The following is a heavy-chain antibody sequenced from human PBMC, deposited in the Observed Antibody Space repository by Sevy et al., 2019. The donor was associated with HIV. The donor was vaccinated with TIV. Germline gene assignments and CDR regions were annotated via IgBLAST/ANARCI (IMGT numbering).Heavy chain of an antibody. D-gene: IGHD3-10*01. CDR1: GFTFTNYA. CDR2: ISDSGDTT. CDR3: ENLPSTVMFREKGY. V-gene: IGHV3-23*01. J-gene: IGHJ4*02. Sequence: GGSLRLSCAASGFTFTNYAMNWVRQAPGKGLEWVSGISDSGDTTHYAESVKGRFTISRDNSKNTVSLQMSSLRAEDTAIYYCENLPSTVMFREKGYWGQGTRVTVSS.